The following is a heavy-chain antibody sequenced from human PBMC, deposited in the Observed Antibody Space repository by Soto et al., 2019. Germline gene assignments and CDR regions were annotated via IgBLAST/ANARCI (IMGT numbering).Heavy chain of an antibody. V-gene: IGHV1-3*01. Sequence: GXSXKVSFKASGYTXTSYAIHWVRQAPGQRLEWMGWIKAGNGNTKYSKKFQGRVTITRDTSASKAYMELSSMRSEHTAVYYCARDWGEYQLLDYFDYWGQGTLGTVSS. CDR1: GYTXTSYA. D-gene: IGHD2-2*01. CDR3: ARDWGEYQLLDYFDY. CDR2: IKAGNGNT. J-gene: IGHJ4*02.